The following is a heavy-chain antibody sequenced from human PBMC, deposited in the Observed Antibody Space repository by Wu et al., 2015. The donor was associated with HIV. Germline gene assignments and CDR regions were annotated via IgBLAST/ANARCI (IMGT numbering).Heavy chain of an antibody. CDR1: GYTFNKHG. J-gene: IGHJ4*01. D-gene: IGHD3/OR15-3a*01. CDR3: ARVSIVYDFWSLYEY. V-gene: IGHV1-18*01. Sequence: QVLLVQSGGEVKKPGASLKVSCKASGYTFNKHGIAWVRQAPGQGLEWMGRISVNSGDTDYADNFAGRISVTKDTSTSTVYMELRSLRSADTAMYYCARVSIVYDFWSLYEYWGQGPWSSS. CDR2: ISVNSGDT.